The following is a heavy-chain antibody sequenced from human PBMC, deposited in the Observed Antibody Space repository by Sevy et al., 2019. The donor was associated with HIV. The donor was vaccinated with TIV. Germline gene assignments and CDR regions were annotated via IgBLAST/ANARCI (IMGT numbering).Heavy chain of an antibody. CDR2: ISGSGGST. J-gene: IGHJ4*02. CDR3: AREYYDFWSGYYTGMVY. D-gene: IGHD3-3*01. CDR1: GFTFRNYV. V-gene: IGHV3-23*01. Sequence: GGSLRLSCAASGFTFRNYVMSWVRQAPGKGLEWVSAISGSGGSTYYADSVKGRFTISRDNSKNTLYLQMNSLRAEDTAVYYCAREYYDFWSGYYTGMVYWGQGTLVTVSS.